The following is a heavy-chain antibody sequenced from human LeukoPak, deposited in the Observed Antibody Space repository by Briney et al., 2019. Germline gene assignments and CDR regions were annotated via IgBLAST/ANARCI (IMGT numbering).Heavy chain of an antibody. CDR3: ARSTDLIYWYFDL. D-gene: IGHD3-3*01. CDR2: IIPIFGTA. CDR1: GYTFTGSY. V-gene: IGHV1-69*06. Sequence: ASVKVSCKASGYTFTGSYMHWVRQAPGQGLEWMGGIIPIFGTANYAQNFEGIVTITADKSTSTAYMELSSLRSEDTAVYYCARSTDLIYWYFDLWGRGTLVTVSS. J-gene: IGHJ2*01.